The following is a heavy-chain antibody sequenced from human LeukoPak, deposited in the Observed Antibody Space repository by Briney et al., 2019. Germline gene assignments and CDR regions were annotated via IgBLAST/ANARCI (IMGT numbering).Heavy chain of an antibody. J-gene: IGHJ4*02. V-gene: IGHV1-46*01. CDR1: GYTFTSYY. CDR3: ARAEQEYQLLRVFDY. Sequence: ASVKVSCKASGYTFTSYYMHWVRQAPGQGLEWKGIINPSGGSTSYAQKFQGRVTMTRDTSTSTVYMELSSLRSEDTAVYYCARAEQEYQLLRVFDYWGQGTLVTVSS. D-gene: IGHD2-2*01. CDR2: INPSGGST.